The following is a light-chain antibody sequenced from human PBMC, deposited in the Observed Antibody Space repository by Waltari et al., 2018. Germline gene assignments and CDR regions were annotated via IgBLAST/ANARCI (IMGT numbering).Light chain of an antibody. Sequence: EIVLTQSPGTLSWSPGEGATFSCRASQSVGRSLVWYQKKPGQAPRLVISGASSRDTGIPDRFSGSGSGTDFSLTISRLEPEDFAVYYCQHYVRLPVTFGRGTKVEIK. V-gene: IGKV3-20*01. J-gene: IGKJ4*02. CDR2: GAS. CDR3: QHYVRLPVT. CDR1: QSVGRS.